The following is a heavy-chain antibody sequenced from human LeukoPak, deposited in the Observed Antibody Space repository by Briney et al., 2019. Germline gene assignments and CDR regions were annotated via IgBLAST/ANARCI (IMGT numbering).Heavy chain of an antibody. Sequence: GSLRLSCAASGFSFSTFAMSWVRQPPGKGLEWIGEIDQSGSTKYNPSLKSRVTVSADRSKNQFSLNLNSVTAADTAGYYCVIFIMGTTTTDYWGQGTLVTVSS. CDR1: GFSFSTFA. V-gene: IGHV4-34*08. D-gene: IGHD1-26*01. J-gene: IGHJ4*02. CDR2: IDQSGST. CDR3: VIFIMGTTTTDY.